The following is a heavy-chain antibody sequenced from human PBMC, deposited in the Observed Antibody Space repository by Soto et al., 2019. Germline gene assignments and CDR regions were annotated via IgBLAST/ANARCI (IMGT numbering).Heavy chain of an antibody. D-gene: IGHD3-3*01. J-gene: IGHJ4*02. CDR3: ARSPPYYDFWSGYYYY. V-gene: IGHV5-51*01. Sequence: AGESLKISCKGSGYSFTSYRIGWVRQMPGKGLEWMGIIYPGDSDTRYSPSFQGQVTISADKSISTAYLQWSSLKASDTAMYYCARSPPYYDFWSGYYYYWGQGTLVTVSS. CDR2: IYPGDSDT. CDR1: GYSFTSYR.